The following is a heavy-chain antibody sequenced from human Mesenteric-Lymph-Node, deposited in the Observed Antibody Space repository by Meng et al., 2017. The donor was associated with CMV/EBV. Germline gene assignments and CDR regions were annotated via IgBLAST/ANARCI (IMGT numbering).Heavy chain of an antibody. J-gene: IGHJ4*02. CDR2: ISTNSIDT. CDR3: ARVRGRYCSSTSCYGLIDY. V-gene: IGHV3-21*01. D-gene: IGHD2-2*01. Sequence: GGSLRLSCAASGFTFSTYSMNWVRQAPGKGLEWVSSISTNSIDTYYADSVKGRFTISRDNAKNSLYLQMNSLQAEDTAVYYCARVRGRYCSSTSCYGLIDYWGQGTLVTVSS. CDR1: GFTFSTYS.